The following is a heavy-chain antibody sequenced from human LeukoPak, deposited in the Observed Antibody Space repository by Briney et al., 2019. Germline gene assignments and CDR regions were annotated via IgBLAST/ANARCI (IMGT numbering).Heavy chain of an antibody. D-gene: IGHD5-24*01. Sequence: ASMKVSCKASGYIFTRYGIGWVRQAPGQGLEWMAWISAYNGNINYAQKLQDRVTMTIDTSTTTAYMELGSLRSDDTAVYYCARASWEMATNFDYWGQGTLVTVSS. CDR1: GYIFTRYG. CDR2: ISAYNGNI. J-gene: IGHJ4*02. CDR3: ARASWEMATNFDY. V-gene: IGHV1-18*01.